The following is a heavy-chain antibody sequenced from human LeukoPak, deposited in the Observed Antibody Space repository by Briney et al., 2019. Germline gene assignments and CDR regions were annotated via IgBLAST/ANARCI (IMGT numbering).Heavy chain of an antibody. J-gene: IGHJ3*02. CDR1: GFTFSSYS. CDR2: ISSISSTI. Sequence: GGSLRLSCAASGFTFSSYSMNWVRQAPGKGLEWVSYISSISSTIYYADSVKGRFTISRDNAKNSLYLQMNSLRAEDTAVYYCARAQYLRFLEWLPDAFDIWGQGTMVTVSS. V-gene: IGHV3-48*01. D-gene: IGHD3-3*01. CDR3: ARAQYLRFLEWLPDAFDI.